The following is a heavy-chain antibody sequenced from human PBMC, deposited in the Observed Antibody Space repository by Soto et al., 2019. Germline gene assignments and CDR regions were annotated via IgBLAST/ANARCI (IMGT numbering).Heavy chain of an antibody. J-gene: IGHJ6*02. CDR1: GGSISSSSYY. Sequence: QLQLQESGPGLVKPSETLSLTCTVSGGSISSSSYYWGWIRQPPGKGLEWIGSIYYSGSTYYNPSLKSRVTISVDTSKNQFSLKLSSVTAADTAVYYCARHFGYGSGSSPYYYYYGMDVWGQGTTVTVSS. D-gene: IGHD3-10*01. V-gene: IGHV4-39*01. CDR3: ARHFGYGSGSSPYYYYYGMDV. CDR2: IYYSGST.